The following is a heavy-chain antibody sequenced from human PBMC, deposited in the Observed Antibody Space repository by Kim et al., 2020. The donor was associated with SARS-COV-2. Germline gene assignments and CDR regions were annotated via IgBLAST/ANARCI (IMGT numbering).Heavy chain of an antibody. Sequence: SETLSLTCAVYGGSFSGYYWSWIRQPPGKGLEWIGEINHSGSTNYNPSLKSRVTISVDTSKNQFSLKLSSVTAADTAVYYCASMGTMVRQGDYWGQGTLV. D-gene: IGHD3-10*01. V-gene: IGHV4-34*01. CDR3: ASMGTMVRQGDY. CDR2: INHSGST. CDR1: GGSFSGYY. J-gene: IGHJ4*02.